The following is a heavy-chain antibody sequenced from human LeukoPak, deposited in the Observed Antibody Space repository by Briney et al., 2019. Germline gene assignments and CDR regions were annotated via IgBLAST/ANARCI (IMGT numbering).Heavy chain of an antibody. D-gene: IGHD4-17*01. J-gene: IGHJ4*02. CDR3: AKDQETLYGDYPPFDY. Sequence: GGSLRLSCAAPGFTFSSYAMSWVRQAPGKGLEWVSAISGSGGSTYYADSVKGRFTISRDNSKNTLYLQMNSLRAEDTAVYYCAKDQETLYGDYPPFDYWGQGTLVTVSS. CDR2: ISGSGGST. V-gene: IGHV3-23*01. CDR1: GFTFSSYA.